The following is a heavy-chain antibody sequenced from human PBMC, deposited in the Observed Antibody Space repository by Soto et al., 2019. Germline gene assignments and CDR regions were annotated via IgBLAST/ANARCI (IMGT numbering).Heavy chain of an antibody. Sequence: PSQTLSLTCVISGDSVSSNSAAWNWIRQSPSRGLEWLGRTYYRSKWYNDYAVSVKSRITINPDTSKNQFSLQLNSVTPEDTAVYYCAREDIVVVPAALPPYYYYYYYMDVWGKGTTVTVSS. D-gene: IGHD2-2*02. CDR2: TYYRSKWYN. J-gene: IGHJ6*03. CDR3: AREDIVVVPAALPPYYYYYYYMDV. CDR1: GDSVSSNSAA. V-gene: IGHV6-1*01.